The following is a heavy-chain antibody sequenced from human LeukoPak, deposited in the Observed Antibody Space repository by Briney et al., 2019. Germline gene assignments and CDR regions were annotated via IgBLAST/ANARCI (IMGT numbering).Heavy chain of an antibody. D-gene: IGHD1-1*01. CDR3: ARVGVWNDLPY. J-gene: IGHJ4*02. Sequence: PSETLSLTCTVSGGSISGYYWSWIRQPPGKGLEWIGYIYYSRTTNYNPSLKSRVTILVDTSKNQFSLKVRYVTAADTAVYYCARVGVWNDLPYWGRGTLVTVSS. V-gene: IGHV4-59*01. CDR2: IYYSRTT. CDR1: GGSISGYY.